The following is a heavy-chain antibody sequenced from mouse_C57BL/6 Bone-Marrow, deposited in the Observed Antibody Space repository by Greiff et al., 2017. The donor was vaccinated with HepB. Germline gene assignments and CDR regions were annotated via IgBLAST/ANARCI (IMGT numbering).Heavy chain of an antibody. CDR1: GYTFTSHW. J-gene: IGHJ4*01. CDR2: IFPGSGST. Sequence: QVQLQQSGPELVRPGASVKISCKAPGYTFTSHWMQWVRQRPGQGLEWIGEIFPGSGSTYYNEKFKGKATLTVDTSSSTAYMQLSSLTSEDSAVYFCARGTRQLRLGYAMDYWGQGTSVTVSS. D-gene: IGHD3-2*02. V-gene: IGHV1-56*01. CDR3: ARGTRQLRLGYAMDY.